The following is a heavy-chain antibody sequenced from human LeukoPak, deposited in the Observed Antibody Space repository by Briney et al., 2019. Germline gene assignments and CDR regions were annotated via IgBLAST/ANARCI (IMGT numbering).Heavy chain of an antibody. Sequence: ASVKVSCKVSGYTLSQLSMHWVRQSPGKGLEWMGAFDPGDGETIHTQKFQDGVSIIADTSTDTAYMELKSLRSEDTAIAYCDSNLNYADYLDIWGQGTVVIVSS. V-gene: IGHV1-24*01. CDR2: FDPGDGET. CDR3: DSNLNYADYLDI. CDR1: GYTLSQLS. D-gene: IGHD3-16*01. J-gene: IGHJ3*02.